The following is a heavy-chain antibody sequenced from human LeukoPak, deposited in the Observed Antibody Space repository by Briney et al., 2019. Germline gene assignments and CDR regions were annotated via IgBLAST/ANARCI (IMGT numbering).Heavy chain of an antibody. CDR1: GFTFSSYD. Sequence: GGSLRLSCAASGFTFSSYDMSWVRQAPGKGLEWVSGISGNGDSTHYAESVKGRFTISRDNSKNTLFLQMNSLRAEDTAVYYCAKAPDHRAPNGYFDPWGQGTLVTVSS. J-gene: IGHJ5*02. V-gene: IGHV3-23*01. CDR3: AKAPDHRAPNGYFDP. D-gene: IGHD6-13*01. CDR2: ISGNGDST.